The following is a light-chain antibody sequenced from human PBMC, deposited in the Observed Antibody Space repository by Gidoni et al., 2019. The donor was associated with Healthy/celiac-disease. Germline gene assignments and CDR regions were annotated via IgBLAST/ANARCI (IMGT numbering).Light chain of an antibody. CDR3: LLSYSGARPHVV. Sequence: QAVVTQEPSLTVSPGGTVPLTCGSSPGAVTSGHYPYWFQQKPGQAPRTLIYDTSNKHSWTPARFSGSLLGGKAALTLSGAQPEDEAEYYCLLSYSGARPHVVFGGGTKLTVL. J-gene: IGLJ2*01. CDR1: PGAVTSGHY. CDR2: DTS. V-gene: IGLV7-46*01.